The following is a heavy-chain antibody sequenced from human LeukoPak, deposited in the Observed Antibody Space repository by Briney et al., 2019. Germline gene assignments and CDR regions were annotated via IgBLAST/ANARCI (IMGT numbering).Heavy chain of an antibody. D-gene: IGHD4-17*01. CDR2: IRYHGRDK. CDR3: ANSPYGDWSFDF. Sequence: GGSLRLSCAASGFTFSSYGMHWVRQAPGEGLEWVAFIRYHGRDKYYGDSVKGRFTISRDNSRNTLYLQMDSLRGEDTAVCYCANSPYGDWSFDFWGQGTLVTVSS. V-gene: IGHV3-30*02. CDR1: GFTFSSYG. J-gene: IGHJ4*02.